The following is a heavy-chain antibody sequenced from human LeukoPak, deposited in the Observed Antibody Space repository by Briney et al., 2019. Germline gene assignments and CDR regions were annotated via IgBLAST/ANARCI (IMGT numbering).Heavy chain of an antibody. Sequence: GSLRLSCAASGFTFSSYSMNWVRQPPGKGLEWIGEINHSGSTNYNPSPKSRVTISVDTSKNQFSLKLSSVTAADTAVYYCARGRSSGWYSGSYGMDVWGQGTTVTVSS. V-gene: IGHV4-34*01. CDR2: INHSGST. J-gene: IGHJ6*02. CDR1: GFTFSSYS. CDR3: ARGRSSGWYSGSYGMDV. D-gene: IGHD6-19*01.